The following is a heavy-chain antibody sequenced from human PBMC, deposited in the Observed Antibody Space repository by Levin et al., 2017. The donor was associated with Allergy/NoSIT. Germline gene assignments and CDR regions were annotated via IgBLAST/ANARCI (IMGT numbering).Heavy chain of an antibody. Sequence: SETLSLTCTVSGGSVSSGSYYWSWIRQPPGKGLEWIGYIYYSGSTNYNPSLKSRVTISVDTSKNQFSLKLSSVTAADTAVYYCARGVRIAARLRDFDYWGQGTLVTVSS. D-gene: IGHD6-6*01. V-gene: IGHV4-61*01. CDR3: ARGVRIAARLRDFDY. CDR1: GGSVSSGSYY. CDR2: IYYSGST. J-gene: IGHJ4*02.